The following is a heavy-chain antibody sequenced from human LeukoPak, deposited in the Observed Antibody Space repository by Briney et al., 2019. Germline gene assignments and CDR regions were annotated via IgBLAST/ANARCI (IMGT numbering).Heavy chain of an antibody. J-gene: IGHJ4*02. V-gene: IGHV1-18*01. CDR1: GYTFTSYG. CDR3: ARVRQYSSWNFDY. Sequence: ASVKVSCKASGYTFTSYGISWVRQAPGQGLEWMGWISAYNGNTNYAQKFQGRVTITADISTTTAYLELSSLRYEDTAMYYCARVRQYSSWNFDYWGQGTLVTVSS. D-gene: IGHD6-6*01. CDR2: ISAYNGNT.